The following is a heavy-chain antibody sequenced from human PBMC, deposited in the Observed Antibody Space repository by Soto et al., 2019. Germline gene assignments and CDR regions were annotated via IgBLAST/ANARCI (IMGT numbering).Heavy chain of an antibody. CDR3: ARGGYSSTWSNLLDRSGLDV. D-gene: IGHD6-13*01. CDR1: GGTFSSYA. Sequence: QVQLVQSGAEAKKPGSSVKVSCKTSGGTFSSYAISWVRQAPGQGLEWMGGIVPLFRTTNYAQKFQGRVTITAGTSTYTVDMELSGLRSGDTAVYYCARGGYSSTWSNLLDRSGLDVWGQGTTVTVSS. CDR2: IVPLFRTT. V-gene: IGHV1-69*06. J-gene: IGHJ6*02.